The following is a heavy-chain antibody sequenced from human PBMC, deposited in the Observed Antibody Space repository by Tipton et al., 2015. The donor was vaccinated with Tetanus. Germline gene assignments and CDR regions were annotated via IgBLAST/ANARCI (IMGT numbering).Heavy chain of an antibody. Sequence: SLRLSCAASGFIFSSYGINWVRQAPGKGLEWVAVSWHDGTDNYYADSMKGRFTISRDKSKNTLYLQMNSLRAEDTAVYYCAREADWSGGSCFSGDFDNWGQGTQVTVSS. CDR2: SWHDGTDN. CDR1: GFIFSSYG. D-gene: IGHD2-15*01. CDR3: AREADWSGGSCFSGDFDN. V-gene: IGHV3-33*01. J-gene: IGHJ4*02.